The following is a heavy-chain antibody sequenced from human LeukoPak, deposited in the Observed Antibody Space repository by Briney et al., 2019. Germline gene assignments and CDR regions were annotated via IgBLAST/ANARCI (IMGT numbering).Heavy chain of an antibody. V-gene: IGHV1-18*01. CDR1: GYTFGYYA. CDR3: ARDADGSGTLLDY. D-gene: IGHD3-10*01. Sequence: AAVNVSCMSSGYTFGYYAITWVRPAPGQGLEWMGWISGDNGDTKYAQKVQGRVTVTTVACPNTNYMELRSLRSDHTDVCYCARDADGSGTLLDYWGQGSLVTVSS. J-gene: IGHJ4*02. CDR2: ISGDNGDT.